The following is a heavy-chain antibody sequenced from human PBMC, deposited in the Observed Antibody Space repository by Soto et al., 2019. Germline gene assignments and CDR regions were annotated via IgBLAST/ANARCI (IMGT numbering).Heavy chain of an antibody. CDR3: VRDAPGYSYYYYGMDI. V-gene: IGHV4-30-4*01. CDR2: IYYSGST. Sequence: PSETLSLTCTVSGGSISSGDYYWSWILHPPGKGLEWIGYIYYSGSTYYNPSLKSRVTISVDTSKNQFSLKLSSVTAADTAVYYCVRDAPGYSYYYYGMDIWGQGTKVTV. J-gene: IGHJ6*01. CDR1: GGSISSGDYY. D-gene: IGHD5-18*01.